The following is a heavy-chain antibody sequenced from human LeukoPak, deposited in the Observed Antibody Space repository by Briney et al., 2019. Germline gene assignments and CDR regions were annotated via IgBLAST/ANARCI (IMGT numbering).Heavy chain of an antibody. CDR2: ISYDGSNK. CDR1: GFAFSSYA. D-gene: IGHD1-1*01. CDR3: ARGSGSYNWFDP. J-gene: IGHJ5*02. V-gene: IGHV3-30*01. Sequence: GGSLRLSCAASGFAFSSYAMHWVRQAPGKGLEWVAVISYDGSNKYYADSVKGRFTISRDNSKNTLYLQMNSLRAEDTAVYYCARGSGSYNWFDPWGQGTLVTVSS.